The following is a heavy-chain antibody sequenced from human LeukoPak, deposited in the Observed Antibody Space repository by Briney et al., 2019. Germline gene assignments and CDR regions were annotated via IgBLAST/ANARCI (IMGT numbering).Heavy chain of an antibody. CDR3: ARAYAPYHFDC. D-gene: IGHD2-2*01. J-gene: IGHJ4*02. Sequence: GGSLRLSCAASGFTFSSYSMNWVRQAPGKGLEWVSSISSSSSYIYYADSVKGRFTVSRDNAKNPLYLQMNSLRAEDTAVYYCARAYAPYHFDCWGQGTLVTVSS. V-gene: IGHV3-21*01. CDR2: ISSSSSYI. CDR1: GFTFSSYS.